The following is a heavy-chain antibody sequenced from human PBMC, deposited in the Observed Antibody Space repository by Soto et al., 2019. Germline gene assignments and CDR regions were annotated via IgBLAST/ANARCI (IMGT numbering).Heavy chain of an antibody. CDR3: ASRGDRYYDSSGYPLRYGMDV. J-gene: IGHJ6*02. Sequence: PWGSMRLSCAASGFTVSSNYMSWVLQAPGKGLEWVSVIYSGGSTYYADSVKGRFTISRDNSKNTLYLQMNSLRAEDTAVYYCASRGDRYYDSSGYPLRYGMDVWGQGTTVTVYS. V-gene: IGHV3-53*01. CDR2: IYSGGST. D-gene: IGHD3-22*01. CDR1: GFTVSSNY.